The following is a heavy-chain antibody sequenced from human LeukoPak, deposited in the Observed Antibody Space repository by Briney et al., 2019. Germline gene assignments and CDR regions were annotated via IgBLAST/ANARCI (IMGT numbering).Heavy chain of an antibody. CDR2: INPSGDNT. Sequence: ASVKVSCKASGYTFTNNFMHWVRQAPGQGLEWIGIINPSGDNTWYAQKFQGRVTMTRDMATSTDYLEVSSLRSEDTAVYYCARDLTPYSGSYPGLYWGQGTLVTVSS. CDR1: GYTFTNNF. J-gene: IGHJ4*02. CDR3: ARDLTPYSGSYPGLY. V-gene: IGHV1-46*01. D-gene: IGHD1-26*01.